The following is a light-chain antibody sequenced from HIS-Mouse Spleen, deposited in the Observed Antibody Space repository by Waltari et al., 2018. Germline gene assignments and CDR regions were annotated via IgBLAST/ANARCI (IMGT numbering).Light chain of an antibody. CDR2: DVS. V-gene: IGLV2-11*01. Sequence: QSALTQPRSVSGSPGQSVTISCTGTSSDVGGYNYVSWYQQHPGKAPKLMIYDVSTRPSGGPDRFSGSKSGTTASLTLSGLQAEDEADYYCCSYAGSYTWVFGGGTKLTVL. CDR3: CSYAGSYTWV. J-gene: IGLJ3*02. CDR1: SSDVGGYNY.